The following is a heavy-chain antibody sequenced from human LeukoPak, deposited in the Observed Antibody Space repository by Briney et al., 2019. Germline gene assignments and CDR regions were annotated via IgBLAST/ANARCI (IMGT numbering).Heavy chain of an antibody. CDR2: IYHSGST. J-gene: IGHJ4*02. CDR3: ARGDYYFDY. CDR1: GDSSSGYY. Sequence: SETLSLTCTVSGDSSSGYYWGWIRQPPGKGLEWIGSIYHSGSTYYNPSLKSRVTISVDTSKNQFSLKLSSVTAADTAVYYCARGDYYFDYWGQGTLVTVSS. V-gene: IGHV4-38-2*02.